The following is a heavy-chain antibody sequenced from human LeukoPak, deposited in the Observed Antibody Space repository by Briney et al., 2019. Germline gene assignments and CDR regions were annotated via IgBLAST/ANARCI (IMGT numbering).Heavy chain of an antibody. J-gene: IGHJ4*02. Sequence: PGGSLRLSCAASGFTFNSYAMSWVRQAPGKGLEWVSAISGSGHSTFYADSVKGRFTISRDKSNNTLYLLMNNLRAEDTAVYHSAKVRGEADDYWGQGTLVTVSS. CDR1: GFTFNSYA. V-gene: IGHV3-23*01. D-gene: IGHD3-16*01. CDR2: ISGSGHST. CDR3: AKVRGEADDY.